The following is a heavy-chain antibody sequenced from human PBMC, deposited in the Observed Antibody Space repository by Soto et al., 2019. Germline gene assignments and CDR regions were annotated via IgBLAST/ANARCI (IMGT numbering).Heavy chain of an antibody. CDR3: AKDRYYYDSSGPSSPRGSFDY. CDR1: GFTFSSYA. V-gene: IGHV3-23*01. D-gene: IGHD3-22*01. CDR2: ISGSGGST. Sequence: GGSLRLSCAASGFTFSSYAMSWVRQAPGKGLEWVSAISGSGGSTYYADSVKGRFTISRDNSKNTLYLQMNSLRAEDTAVYYCAKDRYYYDSSGPSSPRGSFDYWGQGTLVTVSS. J-gene: IGHJ4*02.